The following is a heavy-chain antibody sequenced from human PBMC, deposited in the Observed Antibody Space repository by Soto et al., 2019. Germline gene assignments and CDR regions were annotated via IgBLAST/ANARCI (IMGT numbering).Heavy chain of an antibody. J-gene: IGHJ4*02. V-gene: IGHV3-23*01. CDR1: GFTFSNAW. CDR3: AKEMSGYTSSCINY. Sequence: GGSLRLSCAASGFTFSNAWMNWVRQAPGKGLEWVSVISGTDGGTYYGDSVKGRFTISRDNSKNTLYLQMNSLRAEDTAVYYCAKEMSGYTSSCINYWGQGTLVPVSS. CDR2: ISGTDGGT. D-gene: IGHD6-13*01.